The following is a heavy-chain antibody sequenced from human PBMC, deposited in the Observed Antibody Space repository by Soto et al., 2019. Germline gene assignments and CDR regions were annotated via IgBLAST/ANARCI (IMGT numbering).Heavy chain of an antibody. Sequence: QVQLVQSGAEVKKPGSSVKVSCKASGGTFSSYTISWVRQAPGQGLEWMGRIIPILGIANYAQKFQGRVTITAEKSTSTAYMELSSLRSEDTAVYYCARDDTNDDAFDIWGQGTMVTVSS. D-gene: IGHD1-1*01. V-gene: IGHV1-69*08. CDR2: IIPILGIA. J-gene: IGHJ3*02. CDR3: ARDDTNDDAFDI. CDR1: GGTFSSYT.